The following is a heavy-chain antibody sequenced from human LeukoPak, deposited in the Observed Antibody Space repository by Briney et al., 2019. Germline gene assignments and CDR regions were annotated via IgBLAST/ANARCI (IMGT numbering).Heavy chain of an antibody. CDR3: ARIGSSSWAKPLHFDY. D-gene: IGHD6-13*01. Sequence: ASVKVSYKDSGYTFTGYYMHWVRQAPGQGLEWMGCINPNSGGTNYAQKFQGRVTMTRDTSISTAYMELSRLRSDDTAVYYCARIGSSSWAKPLHFDYWGQGTLVTVSS. CDR2: INPNSGGT. J-gene: IGHJ4*02. CDR1: GYTFTGYY. V-gene: IGHV1-2*02.